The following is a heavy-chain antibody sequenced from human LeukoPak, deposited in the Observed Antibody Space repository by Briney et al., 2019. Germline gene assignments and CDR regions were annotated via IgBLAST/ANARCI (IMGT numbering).Heavy chain of an antibody. Sequence: SETLSLTCSVSGYSISSAYYWGWIRQPPGKGLEWIGTMYHSGSTNYNPSLKSRVTISVDTSKNQFSLKLSSVTAADTAVYYCGRVRAGSSSPSVRDAFDIWGQGTMVTVSS. CDR1: GYSISSAYY. V-gene: IGHV4-38-2*02. J-gene: IGHJ3*02. CDR2: MYHSGST. CDR3: GRVRAGSSSPSVRDAFDI. D-gene: IGHD6-6*01.